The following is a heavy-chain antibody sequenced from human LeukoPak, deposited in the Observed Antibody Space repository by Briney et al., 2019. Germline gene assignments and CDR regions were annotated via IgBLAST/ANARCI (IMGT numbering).Heavy chain of an antibody. D-gene: IGHD2-8*01. V-gene: IGHV1-69*04. Sequence: SVKVSCKASGGTFSSYAISWVRQAPGQGLEWMGRIIPILGIANYAQKFQGRVTITADKSTSTAYMVLSSLRSEDTAVYYCARVRQDIVLMVYADDAFDIWGQGTMVTVSS. J-gene: IGHJ3*02. CDR1: GGTFSSYA. CDR2: IIPILGIA. CDR3: ARVRQDIVLMVYADDAFDI.